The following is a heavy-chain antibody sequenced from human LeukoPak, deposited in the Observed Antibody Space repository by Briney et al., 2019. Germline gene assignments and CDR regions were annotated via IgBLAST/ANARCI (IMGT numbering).Heavy chain of an antibody. J-gene: IGHJ4*02. Sequence: GGSLRLSCAASGFTVSSSYMSWVRQAPGTGLEWVSNLYSGGNTHYADSVKGRFTISRDNSKSTLFLQMNSLRAADTAVYYCAKGAGVGFDYWGQGTLVTVSS. CDR1: GFTVSSSY. V-gene: IGHV3-53*05. CDR3: AKGAGVGFDY. CDR2: LYSGGNT. D-gene: IGHD3-3*01.